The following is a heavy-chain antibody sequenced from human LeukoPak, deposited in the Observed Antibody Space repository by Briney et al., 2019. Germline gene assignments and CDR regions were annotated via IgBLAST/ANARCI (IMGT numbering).Heavy chain of an antibody. V-gene: IGHV3-23*01. Sequence: GGSLRLSCAASGFTFAIHAMTWVRQAPGKGLEWVSGISGDGASTHYAESVKGQFTISRDNSQNTLFLQMNSLRVEDSAIYYCAKDSYVSGRPLHTFDVWGQGTMVTVSS. CDR2: ISGDGAST. CDR3: AKDSYVSGRPLHTFDV. J-gene: IGHJ3*01. CDR1: GFTFAIHA. D-gene: IGHD3-10*01.